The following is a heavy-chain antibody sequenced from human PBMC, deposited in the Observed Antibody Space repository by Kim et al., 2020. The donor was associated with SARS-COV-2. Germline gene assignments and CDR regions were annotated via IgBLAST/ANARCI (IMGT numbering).Heavy chain of an antibody. Sequence: TNYVQKFKDRISMTTDSSTSTAYMELRRLKPDDTAVYYCVRGTWGDVNDYWGQGTLVTVSS. V-gene: IGHV1-18*01. D-gene: IGHD3-16*01. J-gene: IGHJ4*02. CDR3: VRGTWGDVNDY. CDR2: T.